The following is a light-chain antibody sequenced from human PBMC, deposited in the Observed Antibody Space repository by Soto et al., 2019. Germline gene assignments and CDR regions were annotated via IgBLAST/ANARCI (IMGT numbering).Light chain of an antibody. Sequence: EIVMTQSPATLSVSPGERATLSCRASQTVNSNLAWYQQKPGQAPRLLIYGASTRATGIPVRFSGSGSGTELTLTISGLQSEDVAVYYCQQYNDWLTFGQGTKKEIK. CDR3: QQYNDWLT. V-gene: IGKV3-15*01. CDR2: GAS. CDR1: QTVNSN. J-gene: IGKJ1*01.